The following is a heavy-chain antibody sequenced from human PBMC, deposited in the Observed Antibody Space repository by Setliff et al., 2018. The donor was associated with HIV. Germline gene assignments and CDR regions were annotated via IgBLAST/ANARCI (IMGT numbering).Heavy chain of an antibody. CDR3: ARGPVGRFDP. D-gene: IGHD1-26*01. V-gene: IGHV4-61*09. J-gene: IGHJ5*02. CDR1: GDSITTGVYY. CDR2: VYASDNSGST. Sequence: SETLSLTCTVSGDSITTGVYYWSWIRQPAGQGLEGIGQVYASDNSGSTSYNPSLKSRVTISADTPKNQFSLKLSSVTAADTAGYYCARGPVGRFDPWGQGTLVTVSS.